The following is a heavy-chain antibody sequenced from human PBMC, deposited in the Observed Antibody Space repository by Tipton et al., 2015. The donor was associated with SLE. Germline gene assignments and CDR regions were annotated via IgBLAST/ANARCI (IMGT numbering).Heavy chain of an antibody. CDR3: ARDPYDSTWRNGWFDP. V-gene: IGHV4-38-2*02. J-gene: IGHJ5*02. CDR1: GYSITSGDY. D-gene: IGHD6-13*01. Sequence: LRLSCAVSGYSITSGDYWGWLRQPPGKGLEWVGSLYHRGSTYYNPSLKSRVTISTDTSKNEIYLKLTSVTATDTAVYFCARDPYDSTWRNGWFDPWGQGTLVTVSS. CDR2: LYHRGST.